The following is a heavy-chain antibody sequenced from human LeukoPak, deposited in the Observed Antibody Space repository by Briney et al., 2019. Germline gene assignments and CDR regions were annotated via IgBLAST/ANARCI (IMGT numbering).Heavy chain of an antibody. D-gene: IGHD3-9*01. CDR3: ARFTYYDILTGYYPPLGIDY. Sequence: PGGSLRLSCAASGFTFSSYSMNWVRQAPGKGLEWASSISSSSSYIYYADSVKGRFTISRDNAKNSLYLQMNSLRAEDTAVYYCARFTYYDILTGYYPPLGIDYWGQGTLVTVSS. CDR2: ISSSSSYI. J-gene: IGHJ4*02. CDR1: GFTFSSYS. V-gene: IGHV3-21*01.